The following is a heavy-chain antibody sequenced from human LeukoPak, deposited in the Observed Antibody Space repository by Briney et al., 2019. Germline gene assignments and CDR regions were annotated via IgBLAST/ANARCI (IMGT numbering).Heavy chain of an antibody. CDR2: IDTSGST. CDR3: ARAAFQSAASAPFDP. D-gene: IGHD6-13*01. V-gene: IGHV4-4*07. Sequence: SETLSLTCTVSGGSISSYYWTWIRQPAGKGLEWIGRIDTSGSTKYNASLKSRVTMSVDTSKNQFSLNLSSVTAADTAVYYCARAAFQSAASAPFDPWGQGTLVTVSS. CDR1: GGSISSYY. J-gene: IGHJ5*02.